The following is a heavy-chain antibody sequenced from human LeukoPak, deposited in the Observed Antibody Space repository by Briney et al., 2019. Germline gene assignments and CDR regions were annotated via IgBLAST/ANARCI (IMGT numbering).Heavy chain of an antibody. Sequence: PGESLQISCRGSGYNFGKNWIVWVRQMPGKGLESMGFIYPGDSETTYSPSFQGQVTISADYSTNTAFLQWNSLKASDTAVYYCARQGDDLDIDYWGQGTQVTVSS. J-gene: IGHJ4*02. D-gene: IGHD1-1*01. CDR2: IYPGDSET. V-gene: IGHV5-51*01. CDR3: ARQGDDLDIDY. CDR1: GYNFGKNW.